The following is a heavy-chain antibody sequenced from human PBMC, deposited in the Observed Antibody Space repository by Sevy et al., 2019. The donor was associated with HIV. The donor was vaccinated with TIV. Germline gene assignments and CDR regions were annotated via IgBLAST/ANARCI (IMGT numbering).Heavy chain of an antibody. CDR3: ARESRDFAY. Sequence: ASVKVSCKASGYTFTSCYIHWVRQAPGQGLEWMGIINLSGGSTSYAQKFQARVTMTRDTSTNTVYMELSSLRSEDTAVHYTARESRDFAYWGQGTLVSDSS. V-gene: IGHV1-46*01. J-gene: IGHJ4*02. CDR1: GYTFTSCY. CDR2: INLSGGST.